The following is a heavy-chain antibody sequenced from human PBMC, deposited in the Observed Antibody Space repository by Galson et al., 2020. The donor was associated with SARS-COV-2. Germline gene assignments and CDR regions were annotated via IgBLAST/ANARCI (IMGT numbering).Heavy chain of an antibody. CDR3: ARMSYYGSGSYWSGDF. CDR1: GDSISGNDNY. D-gene: IGHD3-10*01. CDR2: AFYSGTT. V-gene: IGHV4-39*07. Sequence: ASETLSLTRSVFGDSISGNDNYWGWIRQPPGKGLEWIGTAFYSGTTYYNPSLASRVTISVDTSNNQFSLKLTSVTAADTAVYYCARMSYYGSGSYWSGDFWGQGTLVTVSS. J-gene: IGHJ4*02.